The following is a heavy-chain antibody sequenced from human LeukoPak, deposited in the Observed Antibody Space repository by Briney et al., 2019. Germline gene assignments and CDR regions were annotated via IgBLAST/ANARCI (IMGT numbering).Heavy chain of an antibody. D-gene: IGHD3-3*01. CDR2: LKQDGSET. V-gene: IGHV3-7*01. CDR3: ARDQVPYDFWSGYYLRY. J-gene: IGHJ4*02. Sequence: PLGGLRHSPAASLFTSITHWTSSVRQAPRKGLWTVANLKQDGSETYYVDSAKGRFSISRDNDKNSLYLQINSLRAEDTAVYFCARDQVPYDFWSGYYLRYWGEGTLVTVSS. CDR1: LFTSITHW.